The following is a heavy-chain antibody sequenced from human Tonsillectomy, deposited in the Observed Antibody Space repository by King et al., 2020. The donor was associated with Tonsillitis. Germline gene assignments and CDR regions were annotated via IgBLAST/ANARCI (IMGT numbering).Heavy chain of an antibody. CDR2: IYPGDSHT. J-gene: IGHJ6*02. Sequence: QLVQSGAEVKKPGESLKISCKGSGYSFFNYWIGWVRQMPGKGLEWMGIIYPGDSHTTYSPSFQGQVTISADKSMNTAYLHWSSLQASDTAMYYCARQNLGGEDYYYGMDVWGQGTTVTVSS. CDR1: GYSFFNYW. V-gene: IGHV5-51*01. CDR3: ARQNLGGEDYYYGMDV.